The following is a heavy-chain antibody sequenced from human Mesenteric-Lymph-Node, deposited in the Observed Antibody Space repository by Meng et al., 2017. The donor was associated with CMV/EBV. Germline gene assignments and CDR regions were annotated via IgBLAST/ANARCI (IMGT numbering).Heavy chain of an antibody. CDR3: ATGTFSWPNPLDY. CDR1: GGSISGDY. V-gene: IGHV4-59*01. J-gene: IGHJ4*02. D-gene: IGHD6-13*01. Sequence: GSLRLSCNVSGGSISGDYWSWIRQPPGKGLEWIAYIYYSGSTNYNPSLKSRVTISIDKAKNQFSLKLSSVTAADTAVYYCATGTFSWPNPLDYWGQGTLVTVSS. CDR2: IYYSGST.